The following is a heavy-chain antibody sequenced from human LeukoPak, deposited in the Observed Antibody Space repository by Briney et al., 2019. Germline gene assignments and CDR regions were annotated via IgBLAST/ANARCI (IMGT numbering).Heavy chain of an antibody. D-gene: IGHD3-22*01. Sequence: APVKVSCKASGYTFTSYDINWVRQATGQGLEWMGWMNPNSGNTGYAQKFQGRVTMTRNTSISTAYMELSSLRSEDTAVYYCARVQGYYDSSGYPFFWFDPWGQGTLVTVSS. V-gene: IGHV1-8*01. J-gene: IGHJ5*02. CDR3: ARVQGYYDSSGYPFFWFDP. CDR2: MNPNSGNT. CDR1: GYTFTSYD.